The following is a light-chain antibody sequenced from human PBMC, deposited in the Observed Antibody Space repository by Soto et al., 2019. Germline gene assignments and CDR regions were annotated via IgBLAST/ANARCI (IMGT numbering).Light chain of an antibody. CDR3: QHYNSYPMT. J-gene: IGKJ5*01. CDR2: KAS. CDR1: QSISPW. Sequence: DIHMTQSPSTLSASVGDRVTITCRASQSISPWLAWYQQKPGKAPKLLIYKASSLESGVPSRFSGSGSGTEFTLTISSLQPEDFATYYCQHYNSYPMTFSQWTRLEIK. V-gene: IGKV1-5*03.